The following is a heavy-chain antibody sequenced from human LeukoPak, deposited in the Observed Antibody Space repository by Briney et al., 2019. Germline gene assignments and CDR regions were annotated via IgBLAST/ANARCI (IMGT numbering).Heavy chain of an antibody. CDR3: ARVPGGGSSSWYADP. Sequence: SATLSLTCAVYGGSFSGYYWSWIRQPPGKGLEWIGEINHSGSTNYNPSLKSRVTISVDTSKNQFSLKLSSVTAADTAVYYCARVPGGGSSSWYADPWGQGTLVTVSS. CDR1: GGSFSGYY. V-gene: IGHV4-34*01. D-gene: IGHD6-13*01. CDR2: INHSGST. J-gene: IGHJ5*02.